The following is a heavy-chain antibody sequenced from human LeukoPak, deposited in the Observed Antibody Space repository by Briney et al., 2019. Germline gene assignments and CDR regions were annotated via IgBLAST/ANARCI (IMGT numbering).Heavy chain of an antibody. D-gene: IGHD3-22*01. CDR2: ISGDGGST. J-gene: IGHJ4*02. Sequence: PGGSLRLSCAASGFTFNNYAMSWVRQAPGKGLEWVSLISGDGGSTYYADSVKGRFTISRDSSKNSLYLQMNSLRTEDTALYYCAKDGGSSGYYRRPDYWGQGTLVTVSS. CDR3: AKDGGSSGYYRRPDY. CDR1: GFTFNNYA. V-gene: IGHV3-43*02.